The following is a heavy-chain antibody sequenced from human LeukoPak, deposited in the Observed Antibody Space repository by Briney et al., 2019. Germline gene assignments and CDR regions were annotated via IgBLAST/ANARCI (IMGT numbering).Heavy chain of an antibody. J-gene: IGHJ2*01. CDR1: GGSISSGGYY. CDR3: ALISLHWYFDL. CDR2: IYHSGST. V-gene: IGHV4-30-2*01. Sequence: SETLSPTCTVSGGSISSGGYYWSWIRQPPGKGLEWIGYIYHSGSTYYNPSLKSRVTISVDTSKNQFSLKLSSVTAADTAVYYCALISLHWYFDLWGRGTLVTVSS.